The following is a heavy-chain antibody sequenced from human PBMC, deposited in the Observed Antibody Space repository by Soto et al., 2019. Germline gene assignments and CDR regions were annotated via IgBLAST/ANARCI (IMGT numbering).Heavy chain of an antibody. CDR2: VSASGSIT. J-gene: IGHJ4*02. CDR1: GFTFSSYD. Sequence: EVQVLESGGGLVQPGGSLRLSCAASGFTFSSYDMNWVRQAPGKGLEWVSGVSASGSITSYADSAKGRFTISRDNAKNTVFLQMTGLRAVDPAVYFCAKGDCSGGRCDKGFDYWGQGTLVTVSS. CDR3: AKGDCSGGRCDKGFDY. V-gene: IGHV3-23*01. D-gene: IGHD2-15*01.